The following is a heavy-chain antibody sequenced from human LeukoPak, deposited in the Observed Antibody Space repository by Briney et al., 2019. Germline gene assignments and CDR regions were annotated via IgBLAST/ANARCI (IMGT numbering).Heavy chain of an antibody. CDR3: AREESGSYPPADY. Sequence: GASVKVSCKASGYTFTGYYMHWVRQAPGQGLEWMGWINPNSGGTNYAQKFQGRVSMTRDTSISTAYTELSRLRSDDTAAYYCAREESGSYPPADYWGQGTLVTVSS. J-gene: IGHJ4*02. CDR2: INPNSGGT. CDR1: GYTFTGYY. V-gene: IGHV1-2*02. D-gene: IGHD1-26*01.